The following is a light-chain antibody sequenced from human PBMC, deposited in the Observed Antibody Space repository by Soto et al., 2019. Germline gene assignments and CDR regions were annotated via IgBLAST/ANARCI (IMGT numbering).Light chain of an antibody. J-gene: IGKJ4*01. CDR1: QGINNY. V-gene: IGKV1-9*01. CDR2: GPS. CDR3: QQFKSYPLT. Sequence: DIQMTQSPSTLSASVGDRVTLTCRASQGINNYLAWYQQKPGKAPNFLIYGPSTGQSGVPSRFSGSGSGTEFTLTIRSLQPEDFATDHCQQFKSYPLTFGGGTKVEIK.